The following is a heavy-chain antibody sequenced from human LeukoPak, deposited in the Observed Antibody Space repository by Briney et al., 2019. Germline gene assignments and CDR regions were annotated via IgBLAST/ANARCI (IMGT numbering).Heavy chain of an antibody. J-gene: IGHJ6*03. Sequence: SVKVSCKASGGTFSSYAISWVRQAPGQGLEWMGRIIPIFGTANYAQKIQGRVTITTDESTSTAYMELSSLRSEDTAVYYCARGDYYYMDVWGKGTTVTVSS. CDR2: IIPIFGTA. V-gene: IGHV1-69*05. CDR3: ARGDYYYMDV. CDR1: GGTFSSYA.